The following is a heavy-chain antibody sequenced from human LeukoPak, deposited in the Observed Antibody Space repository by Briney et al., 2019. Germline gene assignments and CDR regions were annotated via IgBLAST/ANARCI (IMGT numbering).Heavy chain of an antibody. CDR2: INPNSGGT. J-gene: IGHJ4*02. V-gene: IGHV1-2*02. CDR1: GYTFTGYF. Sequence: GASVKVSCKASGYTFTGYFIHWVRQAPGQGLEWMGWINPNSGGTNYAQKFQGRVTMTRDTSISTAYMELSRLRSDDTAVYYCARAPAPTMIVPPGEYYFDYWGQGTLVTVSS. CDR3: ARAPAPTMIVPPGEYYFDY. D-gene: IGHD3-22*01.